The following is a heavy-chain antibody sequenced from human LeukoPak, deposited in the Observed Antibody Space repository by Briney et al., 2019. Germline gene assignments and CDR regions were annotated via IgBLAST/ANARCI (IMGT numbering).Heavy chain of an antibody. J-gene: IGHJ6*03. D-gene: IGHD5-18*01. Sequence: ASVKVSCKASGGTFSSYAISWVRQAPGQGLEWMGGIIPIFGTANYAQKFQGRVTITADESTSTAYMELSSLRSEDAAVYYCARGSPGVDTGRNYYYYYMDVWGKGTTVTISS. CDR3: ARGSPGVDTGRNYYYYYMDV. CDR1: GGTFSSYA. CDR2: IIPIFGTA. V-gene: IGHV1-69*01.